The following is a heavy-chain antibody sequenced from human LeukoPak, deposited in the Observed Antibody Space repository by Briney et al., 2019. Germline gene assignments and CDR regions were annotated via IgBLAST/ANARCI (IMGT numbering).Heavy chain of an antibody. CDR2: INPNSGGT. V-gene: IGHV1-2*02. D-gene: IGHD1-14*01. CDR3: ARTSNRNAFDV. CDR1: GYTFTGYY. J-gene: IGHJ3*01. Sequence: GASVRDSCKASGYTFTGYYMHWVRQAPGQGLEWMGWINPNSGGTNYAQKFQGRVTMTRDTSISTAYMELSRLRSDDTAVYYCARTSNRNAFDVWSQRSMVTVSS.